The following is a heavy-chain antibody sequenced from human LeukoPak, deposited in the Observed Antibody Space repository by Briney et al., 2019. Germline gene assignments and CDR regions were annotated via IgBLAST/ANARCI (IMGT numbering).Heavy chain of an antibody. CDR3: ARATELLGDAFDI. D-gene: IGHD1-26*01. Sequence: GGSLRLSCGASGFMFTAHDMHWVRQAPGKGLEWVSSVISSSSYIYYADSVKGRFTISRDNAKNSLYLQMNSLRAEDTAVYYCARATELLGDAFDIWGQGTMVTVSS. CDR1: GFMFTAHD. V-gene: IGHV3-21*01. CDR2: VISSSSYI. J-gene: IGHJ3*02.